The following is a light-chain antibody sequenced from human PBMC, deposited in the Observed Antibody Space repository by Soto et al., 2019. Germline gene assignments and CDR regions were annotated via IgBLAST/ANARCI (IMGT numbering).Light chain of an antibody. CDR1: TSNIGRNS. CDR3: AAWDGGLNGVV. CDR2: STH. V-gene: IGLV1-44*01. J-gene: IGLJ3*02. Sequence: QAVVTQPPSVSGTAGQRVTISCSGTTSNIGRNSVSWYQQVPGTAPKLLIHSTHQRPSGVPDRFSGSKSCTSASLAISGLQSEYEVDYYCAAWDGGLNGVVFCGGTKLTV.